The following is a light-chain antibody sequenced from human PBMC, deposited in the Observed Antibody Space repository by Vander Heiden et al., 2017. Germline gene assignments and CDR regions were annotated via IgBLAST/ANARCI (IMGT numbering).Light chain of an antibody. J-gene: IGLJ1*01. V-gene: IGLV3-25*03. CDR2: KDS. CDR1: ALPKQY. CDR3: QSADSSGTYYV. Sequence: SYQLTQPPSVSMSPVQTARITCSGDALPKQYAYWYQQKPGQAPVLVIYKDSERPSGIPERFSGSSSGTTVTLTISGVQAEDEADYYCQSADSSGTYYVFGTGTKVTVL.